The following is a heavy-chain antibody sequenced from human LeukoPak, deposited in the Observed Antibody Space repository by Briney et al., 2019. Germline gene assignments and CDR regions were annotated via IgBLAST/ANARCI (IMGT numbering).Heavy chain of an antibody. V-gene: IGHV3-48*03. CDR1: GFTFSSYE. D-gene: IGHD2-15*01. CDR2: ISSSGSTI. J-gene: IGHJ5*02. CDR3: ARVGVLRGFPDCSGGSCYGVWFDP. Sequence: PGGSLRLSCAASGFTFSSYEMNWVRQAPGKGLEWVSYISSSGSTIYYADSVKGRFTISRDNAKNSLYLQMNSLRAEDTAVYYCARVGVLRGFPDCSGGSCYGVWFDPWGQGTLVTVSS.